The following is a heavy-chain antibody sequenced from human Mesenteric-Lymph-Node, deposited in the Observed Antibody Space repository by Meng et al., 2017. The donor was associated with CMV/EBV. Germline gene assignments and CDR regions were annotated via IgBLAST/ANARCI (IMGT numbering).Heavy chain of an antibody. CDR3: ARTGGYCSSTSCYTWFDP. D-gene: IGHD2-2*02. Sequence: SETLSLTCTVSSGSISSSSYYWGWIRQPPGKGLEWIGTIYYSGSTYYNPSLKSRVTISIDTSKNQFSLKLSSVTAADTAVYYCARTGGYCSSTSCYTWFDPWGQGTLVTVSS. J-gene: IGHJ5*02. CDR1: SGSISSSSYY. V-gene: IGHV4-39*07. CDR2: IYYSGST.